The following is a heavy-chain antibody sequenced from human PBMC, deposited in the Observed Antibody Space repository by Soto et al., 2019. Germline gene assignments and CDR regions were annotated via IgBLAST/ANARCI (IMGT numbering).Heavy chain of an antibody. V-gene: IGHV1-69*13. CDR1: GGTFSSYR. Sequence: SVKVSCKASGGTFSSYRINWVRQAPGQGLEWVGGIVPIYRTADYAQKFQGRVTITADESARTAYMELRSLKSQATAVYYCVRDSCANLISSWGQGTLVTVSS. J-gene: IGHJ4*02. CDR2: IVPIYRTA. CDR3: VRDSCANLISS. D-gene: IGHD6-13*01.